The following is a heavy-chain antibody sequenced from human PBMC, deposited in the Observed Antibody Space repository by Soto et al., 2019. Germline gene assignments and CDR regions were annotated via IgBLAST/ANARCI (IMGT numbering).Heavy chain of an antibody. J-gene: IGHJ4*02. V-gene: IGHV1-2*02. CDR3: ARPPGYISDWYYFDL. D-gene: IGHD3-9*01. Sequence: QVQLVQSGAKVKKPGASVKVSCEASGYSFIDYYIHWVRQAPGQGFEWMGRISPKSGGTNYAQKFEGRVTMTWDTSLNTAYMELSSLISEDTAVYYCARPPGYISDWYYFDLWGQGTRVTVSS. CDR1: GYSFIDYY. CDR2: ISPKSGGT.